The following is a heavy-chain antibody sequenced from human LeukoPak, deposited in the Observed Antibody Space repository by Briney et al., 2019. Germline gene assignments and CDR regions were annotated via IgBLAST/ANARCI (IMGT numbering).Heavy chain of an antibody. CDR3: AKGAYDYIEMGYFDS. V-gene: IGHV3-23*01. D-gene: IGHD5-12*01. Sequence: GGSLRLSCAASGFTSTNYAMNWVRQAPGKGLEWVSILIGSNGARDYADSVKGRFTISRDNSKNTLYLQMNSLRAEDTAIYYCAKGAYDYIEMGYFDSWGRGTLVTVSS. J-gene: IGHJ4*02. CDR2: LIGSNGAR. CDR1: GFTSTNYA.